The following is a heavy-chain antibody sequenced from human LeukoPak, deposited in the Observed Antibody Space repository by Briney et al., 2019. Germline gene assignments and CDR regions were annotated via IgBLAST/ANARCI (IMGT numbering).Heavy chain of an antibody. CDR2: VYTSGTT. CDR3: ARPQGSSSDAFDI. D-gene: IGHD6-6*01. CDR1: GGSISGSS. Sequence: SETLSLTCTVSGGSISGSSWSWIRQPAGKGLEWIGRVYTSGTTNSNPSLKSRVTMSVDTSKNQFSLKVYSVTAADTAVYYCARPQGSSSDAFDIWGQGKMVTVSS. J-gene: IGHJ3*02. V-gene: IGHV4-4*07.